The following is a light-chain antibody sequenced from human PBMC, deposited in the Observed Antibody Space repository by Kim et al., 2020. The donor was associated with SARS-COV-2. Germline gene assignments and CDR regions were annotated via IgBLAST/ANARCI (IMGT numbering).Light chain of an antibody. CDR1: KLGDKY. J-gene: IGLJ2*01. Sequence: SYELTQPPSVSVSPGQTASITCSGDKLGDKYTYWYQQRPGQSPVMVIYQDTKRPSGITERFSGSNSGNTATLTISGTQSMDEADYYCQWWNRSTVFFGGGTQLTVL. CDR3: QWWNRSTVF. V-gene: IGLV3-1*01. CDR2: QDT.